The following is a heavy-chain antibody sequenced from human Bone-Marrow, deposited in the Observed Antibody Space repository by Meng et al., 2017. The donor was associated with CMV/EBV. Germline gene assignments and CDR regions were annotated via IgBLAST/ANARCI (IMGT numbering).Heavy chain of an antibody. J-gene: IGHJ4*02. V-gene: IGHV4-38-2*02. CDR1: GYSISSGYY. CDR2: IYHSGST. Sequence: SETLSLTCTVSGYSISSGYYWGWIRQPPGKGLEWIGSIYHSGSTYYNPSLKSRVTISVDTSKNQFSLKLSSVTAADTAVYYCARLGVTGYFDYWGQGTLVTVSS. D-gene: IGHD1-26*01. CDR3: ARLGVTGYFDY.